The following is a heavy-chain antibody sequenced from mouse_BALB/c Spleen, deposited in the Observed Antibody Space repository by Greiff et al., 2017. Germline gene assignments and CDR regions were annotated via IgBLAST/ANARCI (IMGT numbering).Heavy chain of an antibody. CDR2: IWSGGST. D-gene: IGHD2-4*01. V-gene: IGHV2-2*02. J-gene: IGHJ4*01. CDR3: ASNYEYDWYYYAMDY. Sequence: VQLQQSGPGLVQPSQSLYITCTVSGFSLTSYGVPWVRQSPGKGLEWLGVIWSGGSTDYNAAFISRLSISKDNSKSQVFFKMNCLQANDTAIYYWASNYEYDWYYYAMDYWGQGTSVTVSS. CDR1: GFSLTSYG.